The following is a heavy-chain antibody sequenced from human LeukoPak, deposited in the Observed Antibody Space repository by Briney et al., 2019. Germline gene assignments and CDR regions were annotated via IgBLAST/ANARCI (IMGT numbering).Heavy chain of an antibody. J-gene: IGHJ4*02. Sequence: SETLSLTCGVSGDSISSDGHSWSLIRQPPGKGLEWVGYIFHSGAAYHNPSLKRRLALSVDTSNNQFSLRLRSVTAADTAVYYCVRGVGGEYFYFDRWGQGALVTVSA. D-gene: IGHD1-26*01. V-gene: IGHV4-30-4*07. CDR1: GDSISSDGHS. CDR2: IFHSGAA. CDR3: VRGVGGEYFYFDR.